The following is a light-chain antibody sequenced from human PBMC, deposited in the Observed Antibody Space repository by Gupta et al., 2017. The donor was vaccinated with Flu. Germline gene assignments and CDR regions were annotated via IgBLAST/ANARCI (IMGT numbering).Light chain of an antibody. CDR1: LGISSW. CDR2: GAS. J-gene: IGKJ2*01. CDR3: QQADSFPYT. Sequence: DIQMTQSPSSVSASAGDRATITCRASLGISSWLAWYQQKPGKAPKLLIFGASRLQSGVPSRFSGSGSGTHYSLTISSLQAEDSATYYCQQADSFPYTFGQWTKLEIK. V-gene: IGKV1D-12*01.